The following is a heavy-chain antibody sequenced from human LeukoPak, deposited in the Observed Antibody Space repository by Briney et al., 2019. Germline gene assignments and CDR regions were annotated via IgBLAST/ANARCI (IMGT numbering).Heavy chain of an antibody. CDR1: GFTFTNAL. Sequence: GGSLRLSCAASGFTFTNALMTWVRQAPGKGLEWVGRIKSKTDGGTTDYAAPVKDRFTISRDDSKNTLYLQMNSLKTEDTAVYYCTRGSYDFWSGYSFLDYWGQGTLVTVSS. J-gene: IGHJ4*02. CDR3: TRGSYDFWSGYSFLDY. D-gene: IGHD3-3*01. CDR2: IKSKTDGGTT. V-gene: IGHV3-15*01.